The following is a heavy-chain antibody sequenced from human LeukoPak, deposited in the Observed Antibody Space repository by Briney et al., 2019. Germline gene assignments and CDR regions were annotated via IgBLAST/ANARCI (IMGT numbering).Heavy chain of an antibody. Sequence: EGSLRLSXAASGFTFSDYYMSWIRQAPGKGLEGVSYISSSGSTIYYADSVKGRFTISRDNAKNSLYLQMNSLRAEDTAVYYCARDDLSANPDYWGQGTLVTVSS. D-gene: IGHD4/OR15-4a*01. CDR3: ARDDLSANPDY. CDR1: GFTFSDYY. J-gene: IGHJ4*02. V-gene: IGHV3-11*04. CDR2: ISSSGSTI.